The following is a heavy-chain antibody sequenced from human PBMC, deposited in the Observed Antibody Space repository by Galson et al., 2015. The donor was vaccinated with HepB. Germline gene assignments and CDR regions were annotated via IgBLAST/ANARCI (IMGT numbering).Heavy chain of an antibody. D-gene: IGHD4/OR15-4a*01. CDR1: DSTFSSYT. CDR2: ISTTGATI. J-gene: IGHJ3*02. V-gene: IGHV3-48*04. CDR3: ATTKFGSGAYWTFDI. Sequence: SLRLSCAASDSTFSSYTMNWVRQIPGKGLQWVSYISTTGATIHYAASVKGRFTIARDNAKNTMWLQMNSLRAEDTAVYYCATTKFGSGAYWTFDIWGPGTLVTVSS.